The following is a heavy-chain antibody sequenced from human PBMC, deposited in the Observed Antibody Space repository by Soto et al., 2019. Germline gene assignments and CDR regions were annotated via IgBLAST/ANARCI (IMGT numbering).Heavy chain of an antibody. J-gene: IGHJ3*02. V-gene: IGHV4-61*01. CDR2: SNYSGST. Sequence: QVQLQESGPGLVKPSETLSLTCTGSGGSVSSGSYYWSWIRQPPGKGLEWIGYSNYSGSTNYNPSLKSRVTISVDTSKNQFSLKLSSVTAADTAGYYCASPGVHDAFDIWGQGTMVTVSS. CDR3: ASPGVHDAFDI. D-gene: IGHD1-1*01. CDR1: GGSVSSGSYY.